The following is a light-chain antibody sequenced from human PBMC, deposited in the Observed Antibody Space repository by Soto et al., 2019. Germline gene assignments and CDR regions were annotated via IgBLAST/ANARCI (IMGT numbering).Light chain of an antibody. CDR1: QTVVNNY. CDR3: QLFGSASWT. Sequence: EIVLTQSPGPLSLSPGEKATLSCRASQTVVNNYLAWYQQKPGQAPRLLIYGASSRATDIPDRFSGSGSGPDFTLTISRLEPEDFAVYYCQLFGSASWTFGQGTKVEIK. V-gene: IGKV3-20*01. J-gene: IGKJ1*01. CDR2: GAS.